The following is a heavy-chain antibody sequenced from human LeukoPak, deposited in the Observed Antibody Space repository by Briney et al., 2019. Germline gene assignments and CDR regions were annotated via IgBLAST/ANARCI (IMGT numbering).Heavy chain of an antibody. CDR2: VWHSGRT. CDR3: AGAYCGGDCYSGRAFDI. Sequence: PSETLSLTCTVSGGSIPSGSYYWRWIRQPPGKGLEWIGEVWHSGRTHYYPSLKRRVTISIEKPKHEFSLKLSSVTAADAPVYYCAGAYCGGDCYSGRAFDIWGQGTMVTVSS. D-gene: IGHD2-21*02. CDR1: GGSIPSGSYY. J-gene: IGHJ3*02. V-gene: IGHV4-39*07.